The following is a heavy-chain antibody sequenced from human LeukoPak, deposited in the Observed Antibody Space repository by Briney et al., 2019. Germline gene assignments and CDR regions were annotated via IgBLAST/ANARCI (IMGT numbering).Heavy chain of an antibody. V-gene: IGHV3-23*01. Sequence: GGSLRLSCAASGFTFSSYAMSWVRQAPGKGLEWVSGIRSSGDRTYYADSVKGRFTVSRGNPKNTLYLQMTTLRAEDTAVYYCAKEGGPFDYWGQGTLVTVSS. CDR1: GFTFSSYA. CDR3: AKEGGPFDY. D-gene: IGHD3-16*01. J-gene: IGHJ4*02. CDR2: IRSSGDRT.